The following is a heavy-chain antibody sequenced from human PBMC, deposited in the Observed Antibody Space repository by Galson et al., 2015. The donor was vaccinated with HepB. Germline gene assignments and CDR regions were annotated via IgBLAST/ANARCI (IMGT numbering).Heavy chain of an antibody. V-gene: IGHV1-8*01. CDR1: GYTFTSYD. CDR3: ARGRGANRRPLL. CDR2: MNPNSGNT. D-gene: IGHD2/OR15-2a*01. J-gene: IGHJ4*02. Sequence: SVKVSCKASGYTFTSYDINWVRQAAGQGLEWMGWMNPNSGNTGYAQKFQGRVTMTRNTSISTAYMELSSLRSEDTAVYYCARGRGANRRPLLWGQGTLVTVSS.